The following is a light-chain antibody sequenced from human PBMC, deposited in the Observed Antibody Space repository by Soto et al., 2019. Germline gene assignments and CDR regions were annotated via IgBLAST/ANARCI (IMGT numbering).Light chain of an antibody. CDR2: EGS. Sequence: QSVLTQPASVSGSPGQSITISCTGPSSDVGSYNLVSWYQQHPGKAPKLMIYEGSKRPSGVSNRFSGSKSGNTATLTISGLQAEDEADYYCCSYAGSSRVFGTGTKLTVL. V-gene: IGLV2-23*01. CDR3: CSYAGSSRV. CDR1: SSDVGSYNL. J-gene: IGLJ1*01.